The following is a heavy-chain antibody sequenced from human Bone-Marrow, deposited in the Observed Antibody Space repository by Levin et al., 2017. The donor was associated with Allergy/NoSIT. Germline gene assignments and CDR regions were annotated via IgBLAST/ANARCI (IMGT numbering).Heavy chain of an antibody. J-gene: IGHJ5*02. CDR1: GGTFSSYA. CDR2: IIPIFGTA. D-gene: IGHD6-13*01. V-gene: IGHV1-69*06. Sequence: SVKVSCKASGGTFSSYAISWVRQAPGQGLEWMGGIIPIFGTANYAQKFQGRVTITADKSTSTAYMELSSLRSEDTAVYYCARDSGAYSSTPHPYNWFDPWGQGTLVTVSS. CDR3: ARDSGAYSSTPHPYNWFDP.